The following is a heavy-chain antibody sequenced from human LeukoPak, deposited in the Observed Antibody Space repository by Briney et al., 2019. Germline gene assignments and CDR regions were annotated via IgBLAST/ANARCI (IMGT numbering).Heavy chain of an antibody. Sequence: SETLSLTCAVYGESFSGYFWGWIRQPPGTGLEWTGEINHSGYTNYKPSLKSRATISRDTSKNQFSLTLNLVSAADTAVYYCARGAICGSSCRAFDVWGQGTMVTVSS. J-gene: IGHJ3*01. D-gene: IGHD6-13*01. CDR2: INHSGYT. V-gene: IGHV4-34*01. CDR3: ARGAICGSSCRAFDV. CDR1: GESFSGYF.